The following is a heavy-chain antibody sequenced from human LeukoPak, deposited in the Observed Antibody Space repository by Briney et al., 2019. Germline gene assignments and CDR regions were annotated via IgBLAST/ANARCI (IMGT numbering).Heavy chain of an antibody. Sequence: GGSLRLSCAASRFNFNNYAMNWVRQAPGKGLEWVSTISGTGVSTYYADSVKGRFTISRDNSKNTLYLQMNSLRAEDTAVYYCAKEPSEGLLWFGEFPYYLDYLGQGTLVTVSS. CDR3: AKEPSEGLLWFGEFPYYLDY. D-gene: IGHD3-10*01. CDR1: RFNFNNYA. V-gene: IGHV3-23*01. J-gene: IGHJ4*02. CDR2: ISGTGVST.